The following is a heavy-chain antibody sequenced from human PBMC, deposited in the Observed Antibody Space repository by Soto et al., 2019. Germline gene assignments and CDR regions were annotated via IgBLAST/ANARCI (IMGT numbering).Heavy chain of an antibody. CDR3: AKDMTVDTS. J-gene: IGHJ4*02. Sequence: GGSLRLSCAASGFTFDDYAMHWVRQAPGKGLEWVSGISWNSGSIGYADSVKGRFTISRDNAKNSLYLQMNSLRAEDTALYYCAKDMTVDTSWGQGTLVTVSS. V-gene: IGHV3-9*01. D-gene: IGHD5-12*01. CDR1: GFTFDDYA. CDR2: ISWNSGSI.